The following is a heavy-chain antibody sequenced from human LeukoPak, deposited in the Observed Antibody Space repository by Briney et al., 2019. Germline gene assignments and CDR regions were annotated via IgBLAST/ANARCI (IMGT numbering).Heavy chain of an antibody. Sequence: GGSLGLSCAASGITFGNNWMHWVRQGPGKGLVWISRINSDGGGAIYADSVKGRFIVSRDNAKNTLYLQMNSLRAEDTAVYYCARDVPHNWFDTWGQGTLVTVSS. CDR1: GITFGNNW. CDR3: ARDVPHNWFDT. V-gene: IGHV3-74*01. CDR2: INSDGGGA. J-gene: IGHJ5*02.